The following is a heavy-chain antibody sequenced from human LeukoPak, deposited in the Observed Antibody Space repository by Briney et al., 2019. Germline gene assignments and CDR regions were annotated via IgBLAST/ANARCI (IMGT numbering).Heavy chain of an antibody. CDR3: AREDSGYDRH. CDR1: GYTLTSYY. J-gene: IGHJ4*02. Sequence: WASVKVSCKASGYTLTSYYMHWVRQAPGQGLEWMGIIDPSDGSTIYAQKLQGRVTMTTDTSTSTAYMELRSLRSDDTAVYYCAREDSGYDRHWGQGTLVTVSS. CDR2: IDPSDGST. D-gene: IGHD5-12*01. V-gene: IGHV1-46*01.